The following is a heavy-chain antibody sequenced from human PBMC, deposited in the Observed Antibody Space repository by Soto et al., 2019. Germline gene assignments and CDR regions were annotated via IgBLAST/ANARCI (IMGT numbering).Heavy chain of an antibody. CDR3: ARGYYYDSSGYYYGMDV. Sequence: GASVKVSCKASGGTFSSYAISWVRQAPGQGLEWMGGIIPIFGTANYAQKFQGRVTITADESTSTAYMELSSLRSEDTAVYYCARGYYYDSSGYYYGMDVWGQGTTVTVSS. CDR1: GGTFSSYA. V-gene: IGHV1-69*13. J-gene: IGHJ6*02. D-gene: IGHD3-22*01. CDR2: IIPIFGTA.